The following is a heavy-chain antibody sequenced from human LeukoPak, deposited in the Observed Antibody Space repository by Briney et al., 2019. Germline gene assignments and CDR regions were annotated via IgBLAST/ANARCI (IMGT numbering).Heavy chain of an antibody. Sequence: SEILSLTCTVSGGSISSTTYYWGWIRQPPGKGLEWIGTIYYSGTTYYNPSLKSRVTISVDTSKNQFSLELSSMTAADTAVYYCARGPTLKYFHHWGQGTLVSVSS. V-gene: IGHV4-39*02. CDR3: ARGPTLKYFHH. CDR2: IYYSGTT. CDR1: GGSISSTTYY. J-gene: IGHJ1*01.